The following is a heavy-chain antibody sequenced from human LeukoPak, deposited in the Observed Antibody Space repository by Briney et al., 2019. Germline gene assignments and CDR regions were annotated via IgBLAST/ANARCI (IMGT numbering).Heavy chain of an antibody. D-gene: IGHD2-2*01. Sequence: GASVKVSCKASGYTFTSYFMHWVRQAPGQGLEWMGVINPSSGRTTYSQKFQGRVTMTRDTSTTTVYMELSSLRSDDTAMYYCARDERDVVVVPGAMPYWGQGTLVTVSS. CDR2: INPSSGRT. J-gene: IGHJ4*02. V-gene: IGHV1-46*01. CDR1: GYTFTSYF. CDR3: ARDERDVVVVPGAMPY.